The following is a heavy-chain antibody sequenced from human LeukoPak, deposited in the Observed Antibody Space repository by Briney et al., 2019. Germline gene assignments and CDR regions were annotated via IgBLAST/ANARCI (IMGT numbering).Heavy chain of an antibody. CDR1: GGSISSGSYY. CDR3: ARGISPSYDSSGYYSY. D-gene: IGHD3-22*01. CDR2: IYTSGST. V-gene: IGHV4-61*02. J-gene: IGHJ4*02. Sequence: SETLSLTCTVSGGSISSGSYYWSWIRQPAGKGLEWIGRIYTSGSTNYNPSLKSRVTISVDTSKNQFSLKLSSVTAADTAVYYCARGISPSYDSSGYYSYWGQGTLVTVSS.